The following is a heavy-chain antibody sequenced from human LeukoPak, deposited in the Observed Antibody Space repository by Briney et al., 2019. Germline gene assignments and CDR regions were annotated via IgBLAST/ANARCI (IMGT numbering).Heavy chain of an antibody. CDR1: GGSISSYY. CDR3: ARHSHPLVQLWLRSFDWFDP. Sequence: SETLSLTCTVSGGSISSYYWSWIRQPPGKGLEWIGYIYTSGSTNYNPSLKSRVTISVDTSKNQFSLKLSSVTAADTSVYYCARHSHPLVQLWLRSFDWFDPWGQGTLVTVSS. V-gene: IGHV4-4*09. CDR2: IYTSGST. D-gene: IGHD5-18*01. J-gene: IGHJ5*02.